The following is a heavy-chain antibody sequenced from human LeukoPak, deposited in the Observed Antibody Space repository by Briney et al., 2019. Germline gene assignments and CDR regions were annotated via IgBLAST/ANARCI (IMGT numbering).Heavy chain of an antibody. CDR2: ISSSGGAT. CDR3: ARINGQRTSIDY. V-gene: IGHV3-48*03. CDR1: GFTFNNFE. Sequence: GGSLRLSCLASGFTFNNFEITWVRQAPGKGLEWVSYISSSGGATYYAESMKGRFTISRDNAKNSVFLQMNGLRPSDTSAYYCARINGQRTSIDYWGQGTLVTVSS. D-gene: IGHD6-25*01. J-gene: IGHJ4*02.